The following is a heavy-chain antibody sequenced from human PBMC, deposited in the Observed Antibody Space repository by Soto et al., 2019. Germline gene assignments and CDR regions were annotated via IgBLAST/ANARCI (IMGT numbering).Heavy chain of an antibody. CDR3: AKDISRSYSSSPGYDFDI. V-gene: IGHV3-9*01. D-gene: IGHD6-13*01. Sequence: EVPLVESGGGLVQPGMSLRLSCAASGFTFYDYAMHWVRQAPGEGLEWGSGISWHSGSIGYADSVKGRFTISIDNAKTSLYLQRNSLRAEDTALYYCAKDISRSYSSSPGYDFDICGGGTMVTVSS. CDR2: ISWHSGSI. J-gene: IGHJ3*02. CDR1: GFTFYDYA.